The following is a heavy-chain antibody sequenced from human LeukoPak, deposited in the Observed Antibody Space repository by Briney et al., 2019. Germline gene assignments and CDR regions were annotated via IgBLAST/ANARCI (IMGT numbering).Heavy chain of an antibody. CDR2: ISRSSTYI. Sequence: GGSLRLSCAASGFTFSSYSMNWVRQAPGKGLEWVSSISRSSTYIYYADSVKSRFTISRDNAKNSLYLQMNSLRAEDTAVYYCARPHYYDSSGYLFDSWGQGTLVTVSS. CDR3: ARPHYYDSSGYLFDS. D-gene: IGHD3-22*01. J-gene: IGHJ4*02. CDR1: GFTFSSYS. V-gene: IGHV3-21*01.